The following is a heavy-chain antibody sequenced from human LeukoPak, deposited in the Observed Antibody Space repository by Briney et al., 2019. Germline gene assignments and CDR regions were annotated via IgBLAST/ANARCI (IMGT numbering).Heavy chain of an antibody. J-gene: IGHJ5*01. D-gene: IGHD3-3*01. Sequence: PGGSLRLSCAASGFTFSTYAMTWVRQAPGKGLEWVSSITSSGGGTYYADSVRGRFTLSRDNSKNTLYLQMKSLRVEDTAIYYCARAPLGMGFDSWGQGTLVTVSS. CDR3: ARAPLGMGFDS. CDR1: GFTFSTYA. V-gene: IGHV3-23*01. CDR2: ITSSGGGT.